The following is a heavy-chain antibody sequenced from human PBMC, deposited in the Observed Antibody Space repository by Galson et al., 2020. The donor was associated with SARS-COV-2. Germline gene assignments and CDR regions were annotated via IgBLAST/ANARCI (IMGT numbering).Heavy chain of an antibody. V-gene: IGHV3-33*01. CDR3: AREEGSSSWDTGLMDV. D-gene: IGHD6-13*01. Sequence: GGSLRLSCAASGFTFSSYGMHWVRQAPGKGLEWVAVIWYDGSNKYYADSVKGRFTISRDNSKNTLYLQMNSLRAEDTAVYYCAREEGSSSWDTGLMDVWGQGTTVTVSS. J-gene: IGHJ6*02. CDR2: IWYDGSNK. CDR1: GFTFSSYG.